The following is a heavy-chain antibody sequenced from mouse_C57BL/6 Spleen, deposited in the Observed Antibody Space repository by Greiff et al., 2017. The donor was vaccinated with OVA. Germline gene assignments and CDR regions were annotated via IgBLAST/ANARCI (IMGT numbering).Heavy chain of an antibody. J-gene: IGHJ1*03. V-gene: IGHV1-22*01. D-gene: IGHD2-5*01. CDR2: INPNNGGT. CDR1: GYTFTDYN. CDR3: AGYSNYEDFDV. Sequence: EVQLQQSGPELVKPGASVKMSCKASGYTFTDYNMHWVKQSPGKSLEWIGYINPNNGGTSYNQKFKGKATLTVNKSSSTAYMELRSLTSEDSAVYYCAGYSNYEDFDVWGTGTTVTVSS.